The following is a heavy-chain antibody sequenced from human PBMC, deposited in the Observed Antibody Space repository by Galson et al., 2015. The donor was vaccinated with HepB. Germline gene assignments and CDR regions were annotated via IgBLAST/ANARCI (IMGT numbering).Heavy chain of an antibody. CDR2: IIPIFGTA. D-gene: IGHD3-22*01. V-gene: IGHV1-69*13. Sequence: SVKVSCKASGGTFSSYAISWVRQAPGQGLEWMGGIIPIFGTANYAQKFQGRVTITADEPTSTAYMELSSLRSEDTAAYYCARLAANYYDSSGYPAEYFQHWGQGTLVTVSS. CDR3: ARLAANYYDSSGYPAEYFQH. CDR1: GGTFSSYA. J-gene: IGHJ1*01.